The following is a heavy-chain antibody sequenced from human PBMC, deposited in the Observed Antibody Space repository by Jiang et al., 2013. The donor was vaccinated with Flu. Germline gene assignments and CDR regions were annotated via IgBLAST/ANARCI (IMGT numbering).Heavy chain of an antibody. Sequence: VQLVESGGDLVQPGGSLRLSCEASGFTFSDYWMHWVRQAPGKGPEWVANIKQDGTEKYYVDSVKGRFTISRDNAKNSLYLQMNSLRAEDTAAYYCARRYFDYWGQGTLVTVSS. CDR1: GFTFSDYW. V-gene: IGHV3-7*01. J-gene: IGHJ4*02. CDR3: ARRYFDY. D-gene: IGHD3-9*01. CDR2: IKQDGTEK.